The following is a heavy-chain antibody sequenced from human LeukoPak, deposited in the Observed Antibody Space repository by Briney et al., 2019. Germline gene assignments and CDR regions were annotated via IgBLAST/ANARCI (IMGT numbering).Heavy chain of an antibody. CDR3: AELGITMIGGV. Sequence: GGSLRLSCAASGFTFSSYNMNWVRQTPGKGLEWVSSITSSSHYIYYADSVKGRFTISRDNAKNSLYLQMNSLRAEDTAVYYCAELGITMIGGVWGKGTTVTISS. J-gene: IGHJ6*04. CDR2: ITSSSHYI. D-gene: IGHD3-10*02. CDR1: GFTFSSYN. V-gene: IGHV3-21*01.